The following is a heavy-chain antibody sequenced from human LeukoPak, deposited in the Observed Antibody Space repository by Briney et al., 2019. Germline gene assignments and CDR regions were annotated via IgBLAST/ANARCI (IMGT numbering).Heavy chain of an antibody. V-gene: IGHV3-23*01. CDR3: AKTAGIAAAADFDY. CDR1: GFTFSNYG. CDR2: ISGSGDST. D-gene: IGHD6-13*01. Sequence: GPSLRLSCAASGFTFSNYGMSWVRHAPGKGLEWVSSISGSGDSTYYADSVKGRFTISRDNSKNTLYLQMNSLRAEDTAVYYCAKTAGIAAAADFDYWGQGTLVTVSS. J-gene: IGHJ4*02.